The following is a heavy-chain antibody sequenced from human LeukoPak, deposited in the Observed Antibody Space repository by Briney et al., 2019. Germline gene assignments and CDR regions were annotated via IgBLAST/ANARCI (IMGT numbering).Heavy chain of an antibody. V-gene: IGHV3-23*01. D-gene: IGHD2/OR15-2a*01. Sequence: GGSLRLSCAASGFTLKYYAMNWVRQAPGKGLEWVSGISGSGDVTDHADCVKGRFTISRDNSKNMVYLQMNSLRGDDTAVYFWAKENFMATFCPTFDFWGQGTMVSVSS. CDR3: AKENFMATFCPTFDF. J-gene: IGHJ3*01. CDR2: ISGSGDVT. CDR1: GFTLKYYA.